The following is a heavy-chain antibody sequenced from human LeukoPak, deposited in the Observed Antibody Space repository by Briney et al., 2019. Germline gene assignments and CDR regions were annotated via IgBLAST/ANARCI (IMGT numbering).Heavy chain of an antibody. Sequence: PGGSLRLSCAASGFTFSSYAMSWVRQAPGKGLEWVSVISGNGGSTYYADSVKGRFTISRDNSKNTLYLQMNSLRVEDTAVYYCAKPGTTRCYYYGMDVWGQGTTVTVSS. V-gene: IGHV3-23*01. D-gene: IGHD1-1*01. J-gene: IGHJ6*02. CDR1: GFTFSSYA. CDR2: ISGNGGST. CDR3: AKPGTTRCYYYGMDV.